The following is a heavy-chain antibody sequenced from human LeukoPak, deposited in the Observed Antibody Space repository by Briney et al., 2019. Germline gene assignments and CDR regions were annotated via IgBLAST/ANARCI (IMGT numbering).Heavy chain of an antibody. V-gene: IGHV1-3*03. CDR1: GYTFTSYA. CDR3: ARGMGVGIAAAGSLDP. CDR2: INAGNGNT. J-gene: IGHJ5*02. Sequence: ASVKVSCKASGYTFTSYAIHWVRQAPGQRFEWMGWINAGNGNTKYSQEFQGRVTFTRDTSASTAYMELNSLISEDMAVYYCARGMGVGIAAAGSLDPWGQGTLVTVSS. D-gene: IGHD6-13*01.